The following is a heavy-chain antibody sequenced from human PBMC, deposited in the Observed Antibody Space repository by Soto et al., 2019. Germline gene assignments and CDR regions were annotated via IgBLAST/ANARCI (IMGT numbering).Heavy chain of an antibody. J-gene: IGHJ4*02. Sequence: EVQLVQSGGGLVQPGGSLRLSCVASGFTFSSYTMNWVRQAPGKGLEWIAYISTTSTTIYYADSVKGRFTITRDNAKSSLYLQMDSLRDDDSAMYYCASGIGNSRSWGQGSLVTVSS. CDR2: ISTTSTTI. CDR1: GFTFSSYT. D-gene: IGHD6-13*01. CDR3: ASGIGNSRS. V-gene: IGHV3-48*02.